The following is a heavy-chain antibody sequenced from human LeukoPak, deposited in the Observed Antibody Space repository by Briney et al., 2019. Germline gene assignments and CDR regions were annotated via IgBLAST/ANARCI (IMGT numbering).Heavy chain of an antibody. Sequence: PGGSLRLSCAASGFTFSSYGMSWVRQAPGKGLEWVSAISGSGGSTYYADSVKGRFTISRDNAKNTLYLQMKSLRPEDTGVYYCATLWFGESVLPHWGQGTLVTVSS. J-gene: IGHJ4*02. CDR3: ATLWFGESVLPH. CDR2: ISGSGGST. V-gene: IGHV3-23*01. D-gene: IGHD3-10*01. CDR1: GFTFSSYG.